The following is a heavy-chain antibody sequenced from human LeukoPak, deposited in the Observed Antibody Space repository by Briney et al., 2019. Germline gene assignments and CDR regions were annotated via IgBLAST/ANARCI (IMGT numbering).Heavy chain of an antibody. CDR3: AKALPRYCSGGSCVPIDY. CDR1: GFPFNSYW. V-gene: IGHV3-7*03. CDR2: IKEGGSEK. D-gene: IGHD2-15*01. J-gene: IGHJ4*02. Sequence: GGSLRLSCAASGFPFNSYWMTWVRQAPGKGLEWVANIKEGGSEKYYVDSVKGRFAISRDNAKNSLYLQMNSLRAEDTAVYYCAKALPRYCSGGSCVPIDYWGQGTLVTVSS.